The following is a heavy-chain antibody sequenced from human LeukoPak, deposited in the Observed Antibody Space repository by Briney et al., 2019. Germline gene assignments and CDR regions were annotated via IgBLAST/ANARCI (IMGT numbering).Heavy chain of an antibody. D-gene: IGHD6-25*01. CDR2: IYPEDSDT. CDR1: GYSFINQW. Sequence: GESLKISCKAFGYSFINQWIGWLRQMPGEGLEWMGAIYPEDSDTRYSPSFQGQVTISADKSISTAYLQWESLKASDTAMYYCGRHGTAASRHIDPWGQGTLVTVSS. CDR3: GRHGTAASRHIDP. J-gene: IGHJ5*02. V-gene: IGHV5-51*01.